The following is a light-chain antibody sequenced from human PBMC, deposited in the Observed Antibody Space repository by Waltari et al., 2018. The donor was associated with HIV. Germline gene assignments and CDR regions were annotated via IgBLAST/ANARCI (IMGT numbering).Light chain of an antibody. CDR1: QTLSSSN. CDR3: QQYESSPYA. CDR2: GAS. Sequence: EIVLTQSPATLSLFPGESGTLSCRASQTLSSSNLAWYQQKPGQPPRVLMYGASSRATGIPDRFSGSGSGTDFTLTISRLEAEDSAIYYCQQYESSPYAFGQGTKVGI. V-gene: IGKV3-20*01. J-gene: IGKJ2*01.